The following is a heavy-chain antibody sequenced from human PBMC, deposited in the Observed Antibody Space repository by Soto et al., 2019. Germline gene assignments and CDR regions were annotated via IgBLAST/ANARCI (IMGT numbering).Heavy chain of an antibody. CDR1: SDSISSYC. CDR2: TDYSGNT. CDR3: ASAVGDPLYYRDY. V-gene: IGHV4-59*08. J-gene: IGHJ4*02. D-gene: IGHD6-19*01. Sequence: QVQLQESGPGLVRPSETLSLTCTVSSDSISSYCWIWIRQPPGKGLEWIGYTDYSGNTNYNPSLKSRATLSGDTSKNQSSLRLSSVTAAATAVYYWASAVGDPLYYRDYWGQGTLVTVSS.